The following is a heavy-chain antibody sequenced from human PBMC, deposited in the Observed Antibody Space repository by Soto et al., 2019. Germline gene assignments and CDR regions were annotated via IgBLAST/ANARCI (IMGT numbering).Heavy chain of an antibody. Sequence: EASLKVSCKASGYTFTSYGISWVRQAPGQGLEWMGWISAYNGNTNYAQKLQGRVTMTTDTSTSTAYMELRSLRSDDTAVYYCARSVAAAGKSPFDYWGQGTLVTVSS. D-gene: IGHD6-13*01. J-gene: IGHJ4*02. CDR1: GYTFTSYG. V-gene: IGHV1-18*01. CDR2: ISAYNGNT. CDR3: ARSVAAAGKSPFDY.